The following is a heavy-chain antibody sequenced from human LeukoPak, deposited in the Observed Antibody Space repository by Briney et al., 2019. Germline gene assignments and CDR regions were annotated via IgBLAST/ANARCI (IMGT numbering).Heavy chain of an antibody. V-gene: IGHV3-53*04. Sequence: GGSLRLSCAASGFTVSSNYMSWVRQAPGKGLEWVSVIYSGGSTYYADSVKGRFTISRHNSKNTLYLQMNSLRAEDTAVYYCARDGGGDIVVAFAFDIWGQGTMVTVSS. CDR3: ARDGGGDIVVAFAFDI. J-gene: IGHJ3*02. CDR1: GFTVSSNY. CDR2: IYSGGST. D-gene: IGHD2-15*01.